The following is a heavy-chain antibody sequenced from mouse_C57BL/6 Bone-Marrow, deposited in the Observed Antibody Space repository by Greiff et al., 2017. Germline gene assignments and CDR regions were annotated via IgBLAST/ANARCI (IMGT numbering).Heavy chain of an antibody. CDR3: AREGVYDGYYLFAY. CDR2: IYPRSGNT. CDR1: GYTFTSYG. D-gene: IGHD2-3*01. Sequence: VQLQQSGAELARPGASVKLSCKASGYTFTSYGITWVKQRTGQGLEWIGEIYPRSGNTYYNEKFKGKATLTADKSSSTAYMELRILTSEDSAVYFCAREGVYDGYYLFAYWGQGTMVTVSA. V-gene: IGHV1-81*01. J-gene: IGHJ3*01.